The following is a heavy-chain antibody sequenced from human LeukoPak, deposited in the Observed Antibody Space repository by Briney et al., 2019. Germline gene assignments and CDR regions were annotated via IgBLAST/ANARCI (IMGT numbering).Heavy chain of an antibody. Sequence: PGGSLRLSCSASGFTVSSYAMHWVRQAPGKGLEYVSAISSNGGSTDYADSVKGRFIISRDNSKNTLYLQMNSLRAEDTAVYYCATSYLDWPYPYYGMDVWGQGTTVTVSS. J-gene: IGHJ6*02. CDR3: ATSYLDWPYPYYGMDV. CDR1: GFTVSSYA. CDR2: ISSNGGST. V-gene: IGHV3-64*04. D-gene: IGHD3-9*01.